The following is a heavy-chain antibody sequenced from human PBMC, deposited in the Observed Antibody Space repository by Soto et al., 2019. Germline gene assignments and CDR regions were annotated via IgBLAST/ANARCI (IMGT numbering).Heavy chain of an antibody. CDR3: ARVGEGGYNHGYMDF. Sequence: SVKVSCKASGGTFSSYTISWVRQAPGQGLEWMGRIIPILGIANYAQKFQGRVTTTADKSASTAYMELSRLTSEDTALYYCARVGEGGYNHGYMDFWGKGTTVTVSS. CDR1: GGTFSSYT. J-gene: IGHJ6*04. V-gene: IGHV1-69*02. D-gene: IGHD5-18*01. CDR2: IIPILGIA.